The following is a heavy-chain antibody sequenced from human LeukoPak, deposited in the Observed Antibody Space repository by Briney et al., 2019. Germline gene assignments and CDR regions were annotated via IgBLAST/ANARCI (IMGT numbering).Heavy chain of an antibody. V-gene: IGHV3-23*01. J-gene: IGHJ4*02. CDR2: LSITGGST. CDR3: AKDRSDSSNWYLGDY. CDR1: GFTFSTYA. D-gene: IGHD6-13*01. Sequence: GGSLRLSCAASGFTFSTYAMSWVRQAPGKGLEWVSTLSITGGSTYYADSVKGRFTISRDTSKNTLYLQMNSLRAEDTAVYYCAKDRSDSSNWYLGDYRGQGTLVTVSS.